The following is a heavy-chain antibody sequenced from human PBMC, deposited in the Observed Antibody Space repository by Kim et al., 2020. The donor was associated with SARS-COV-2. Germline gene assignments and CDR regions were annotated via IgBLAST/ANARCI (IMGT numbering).Heavy chain of an antibody. CDR2: ISDDGSNK. D-gene: IGHD3-9*01. Sequence: GGSLRLSCAASGFAFGSFDMQWVRQAPGKGLEWVAVISDDGSNKFYADSVKGRFTISRDNPKNTMSLQMNSLRPEDTAVYYCVKGGVRLLSHFDYWGQGTLVSVSS. J-gene: IGHJ4*02. V-gene: IGHV3-30*18. CDR3: VKGGVRLLSHFDY. CDR1: GFAFGSFD.